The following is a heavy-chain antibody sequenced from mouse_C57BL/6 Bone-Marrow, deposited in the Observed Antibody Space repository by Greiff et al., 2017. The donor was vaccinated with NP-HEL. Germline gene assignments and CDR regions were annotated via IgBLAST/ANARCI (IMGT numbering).Heavy chain of an antibody. CDR3: AREGIYYAYGYRDY. V-gene: IGHV1-72*01. Sequence: QVQLQQPGAEFVKPGASVKLSCKASGYTFTSYWMHWVKQRPGRGLEWIGRIDPNSGGNKYNEKFKSKAKLTVDKPSSTAYMQISSLTSEDSAVYYGAREGIYYAYGYRDYWGQGTSVPVSS. CDR2: IDPNSGGN. CDR1: GYTFTSYW. D-gene: IGHD2-1*01. J-gene: IGHJ4*01.